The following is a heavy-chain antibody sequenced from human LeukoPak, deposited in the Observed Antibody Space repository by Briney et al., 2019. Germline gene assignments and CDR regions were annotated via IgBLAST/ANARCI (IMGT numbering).Heavy chain of an antibody. V-gene: IGHV4-34*01. CDR3: ARVAVTYYYYYGMDV. J-gene: IGHJ6*02. D-gene: IGHD4-11*01. CDR1: GGSFSGYY. Sequence: SETLSLTCAVYGGSFSGYYWSWIRQPPGKGLEWIGEINHSGSTNYNPSLKSRVTISVDTSMNQFSLKLSSVTAADTAVYYCARVAVTYYYYYGMDVWGQGTTVTVSS. CDR2: INHSGST.